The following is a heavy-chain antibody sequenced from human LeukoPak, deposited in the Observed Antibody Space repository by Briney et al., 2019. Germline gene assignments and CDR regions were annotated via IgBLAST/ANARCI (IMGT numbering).Heavy chain of an antibody. CDR3: ARRVPSQVITDYFDY. D-gene: IGHD4-11*01. CDR1: GFTFSSYN. V-gene: IGHV3-21*01. Sequence: GGSLRLSCAASGFTFSSYNMNWVRQAPGKGLEWVSSISRSSSYIYYADSVKGRFTISRDNAKNSLFLQMNSLRAEDTAVYYCARRVPSQVITDYFDYWGQGTLVTVSS. J-gene: IGHJ4*02. CDR2: ISRSSSYI.